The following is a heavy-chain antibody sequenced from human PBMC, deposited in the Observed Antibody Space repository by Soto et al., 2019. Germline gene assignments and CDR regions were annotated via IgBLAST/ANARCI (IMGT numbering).Heavy chain of an antibody. J-gene: IGHJ4*02. D-gene: IGHD3-10*01. CDR1: GFTFTSYW. CDR3: ARQGEGFYQRQIDF. Sequence: GESLKISCKGSGFTFTSYWIAWVRQMPGKGPEWMGVVFPGDSDTRYSPSFQGQVIISADKSTSTAHLQWSSLKASDSAIYYCARQGEGFYQRQIDFWGQGTLVKVSS. CDR2: VFPGDSDT. V-gene: IGHV5-51*01.